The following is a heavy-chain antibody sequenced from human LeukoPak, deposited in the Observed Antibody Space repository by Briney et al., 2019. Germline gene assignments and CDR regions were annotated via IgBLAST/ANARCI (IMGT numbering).Heavy chain of an antibody. CDR1: GFTFNSFT. J-gene: IGHJ4*02. CDR3: ASTSWYRFDY. D-gene: IGHD6-13*01. Sequence: PGGSLRLSCAASGFTFNSFTMNWVRQAPGKGLEWVSSISSGSGFIYYADSVKGRFTISRDNAKNSLYLQMNSLRAEDTAVYYCASTSWYRFDYWGQGTLVTVSS. V-gene: IGHV3-21*04. CDR2: ISSGSGFI.